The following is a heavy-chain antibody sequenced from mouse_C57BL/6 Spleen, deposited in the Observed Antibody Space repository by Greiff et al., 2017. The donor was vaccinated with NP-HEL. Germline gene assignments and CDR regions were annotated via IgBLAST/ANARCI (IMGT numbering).Heavy chain of an antibody. V-gene: IGHV5-17*01. Sequence: VQLKESGGGLVKPGGSLKLSCAASGFTFSDYGMHWVRQAPEKGLEWVAYISSGSSTIYYADTVKGRFTISRDNAKNTLFLQMTSLRSEDTAMYYCARLPVFSYYFDYWGQGTTLTVSS. CDR2: ISSGSSTI. CDR3: ARLPVFSYYFDY. J-gene: IGHJ2*01. D-gene: IGHD3-1*01. CDR1: GFTFSDYG.